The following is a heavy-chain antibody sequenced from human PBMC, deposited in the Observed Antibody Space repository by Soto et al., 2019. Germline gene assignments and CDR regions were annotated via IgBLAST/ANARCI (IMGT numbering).Heavy chain of an antibody. Sequence: ASVKVSCKASGYMFTKSAMHWVRQAPGQRLEWMGWISGDSGNTKYSPKLQDRVTITRDTSASTAYMELSSLRSEDTALYYCARDGVAAGNINFDYWGQETLVTASS. CDR1: GYMFTKSA. CDR2: ISGDSGNT. D-gene: IGHD6-19*01. J-gene: IGHJ4*01. CDR3: ARDGVAAGNINFDY. V-gene: IGHV1-3*01.